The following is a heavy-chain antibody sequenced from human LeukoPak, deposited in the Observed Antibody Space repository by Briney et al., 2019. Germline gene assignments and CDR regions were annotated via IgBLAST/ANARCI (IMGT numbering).Heavy chain of an antibody. J-gene: IGHJ4*02. D-gene: IGHD2/OR15-2a*01. CDR1: GFTFINYG. V-gene: IGHV3-30*02. CDR3: AKDLSVDY. CDR2: IRYDGTNK. Sequence: PGGSLRLSCAASGFTFINYGIHRVRQAPGKGLEWVAFIRYDGTNKYYADSVKGRFTISRDNSKNTLYLQMNSLRAEDTAVYYCAKDLSVDYWGQGTLVTVSS.